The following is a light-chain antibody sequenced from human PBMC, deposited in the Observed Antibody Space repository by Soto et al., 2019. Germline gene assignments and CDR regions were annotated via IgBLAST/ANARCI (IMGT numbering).Light chain of an antibody. V-gene: IGLV1-40*01. J-gene: IGLJ1*01. CDR3: QSYDSALSALYV. CDR1: SSNIGAGYD. CDR2: GNS. Sequence: QSVLTQPHSVSGAPGQRVTISCTGSSSNIGAGYDVHWYQQLPGTAPKLLIYGNSNRPSGVPDRFSGSNSGTSASLTITGLQAEDEADYYCQSYDSALSALYVFGTGTKVTVL.